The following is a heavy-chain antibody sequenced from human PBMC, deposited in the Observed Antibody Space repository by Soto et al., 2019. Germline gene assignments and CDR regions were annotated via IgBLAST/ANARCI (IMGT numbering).Heavy chain of an antibody. CDR3: ARAYSSRFGDYFDY. V-gene: IGHV1-18*01. CDR1: GYTFTSYG. Sequence: ASVKFSCKASGYTFTSYGISWVRQAPGQGLEWMGWISAYNGNTNYAQKLQGRVTMTTDTSTSTAYMELRSLRSDDTAVYYCARAYSSRFGDYFDYWGQGTLVTVSS. D-gene: IGHD6-13*01. J-gene: IGHJ4*02. CDR2: ISAYNGNT.